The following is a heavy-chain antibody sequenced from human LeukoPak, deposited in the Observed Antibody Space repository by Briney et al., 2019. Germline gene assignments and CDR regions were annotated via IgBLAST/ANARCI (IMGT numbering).Heavy chain of an antibody. CDR2: ISTSGTTT. V-gene: IGHV3-48*04. Sequence: GGSLRLSCAASGFTFSSYGMHWVRQAPGKGLEWVSYISTSGTTTYYGDSVKGRFTISRDNAKNSLYLQMNNLRAEDTAVYYCARVKNGFDGNGYPYYYYYMDVWGRGTTVTVFS. D-gene: IGHD3-22*01. CDR1: GFTFSSYG. CDR3: ARVKNGFDGNGYPYYYYYMDV. J-gene: IGHJ6*03.